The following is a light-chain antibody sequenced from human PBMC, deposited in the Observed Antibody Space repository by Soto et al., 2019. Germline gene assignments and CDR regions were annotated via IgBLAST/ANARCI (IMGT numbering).Light chain of an antibody. J-gene: IGKJ4*01. CDR1: QRVSSY. CDR2: AAS. CDR3: QQRSNWLT. V-gene: IGKV3-11*01. Sequence: EIVLTQSPATLSLSPGERATLSCRASQRVSSYLAWYQQKPGQAPRLLIYAASNRAAGIPARFSGSESGTDFTLTISSLEPEDFAMYYCQQRSNWLTFGGGTKVEIK.